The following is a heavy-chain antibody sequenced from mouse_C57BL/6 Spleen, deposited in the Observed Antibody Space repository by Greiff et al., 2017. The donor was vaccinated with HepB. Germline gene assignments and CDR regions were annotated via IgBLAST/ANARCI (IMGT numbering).Heavy chain of an antibody. J-gene: IGHJ2*01. D-gene: IGHD2-5*01. Sequence: LVESGAELVRPGTSVKVSCKASGYAFTNYLIEWVKQRPGQGLEWIGVINPGSGGTNYNEKFKGKATLTADKSSSTAYMQLSSLTSEDSAVYFCARRGSNYDYFGYWGQGTTLTVSS. CDR3: ARRGSNYDYFGY. CDR2: INPGSGGT. CDR1: GYAFTNYL. V-gene: IGHV1-54*01.